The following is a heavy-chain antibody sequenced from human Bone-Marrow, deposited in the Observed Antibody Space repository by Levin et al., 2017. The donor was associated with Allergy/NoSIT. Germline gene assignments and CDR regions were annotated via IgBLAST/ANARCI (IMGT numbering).Heavy chain of an antibody. CDR1: GYTFTNYY. D-gene: IGHD2-15*01. CDR2: INPSGGST. CDR3: ARPYCSAGSCYGGMDV. J-gene: IGHJ6*02. Sequence: ASVKVSCKASGYTFTNYYMHWVRQAPGQGPEWMGIINPSGGSTNYAQKFQGRVTMIRDTSTSTFYMDLSSLRSEDTAVYYCARPYCSAGSCYGGMDVWGQGTTVTVSS. V-gene: IGHV1-46*01.